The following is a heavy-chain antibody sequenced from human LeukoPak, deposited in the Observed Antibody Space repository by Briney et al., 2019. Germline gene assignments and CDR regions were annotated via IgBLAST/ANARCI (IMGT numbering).Heavy chain of an antibody. CDR2: IYTSGST. J-gene: IGHJ5*02. CDR3: AREGEYCSSTSCYSWFDP. D-gene: IGHD2-2*02. CDR1: GGSISSGSYY. V-gene: IGHV4-61*02. Sequence: PSETLSLTCTVSGGSISSGSYYWSWIRQPAGKGLEWIGRIYTSGSTNYNPSLKSRVTISVDTSKNQFSLKLSSVTAANTAVYYCAREGEYCSSTSCYSWFDPWGQGTLVTVSS.